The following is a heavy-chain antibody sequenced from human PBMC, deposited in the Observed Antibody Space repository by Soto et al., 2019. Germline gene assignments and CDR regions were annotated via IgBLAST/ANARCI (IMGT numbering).Heavy chain of an antibody. CDR1: GFTFSSYS. D-gene: IGHD6-13*01. Sequence: GGSLRLSCAASGFTFSSYSMNWVRQAPGKGLEWVSSISSSSSYIYYADSVKGRFTISRDNAKNSLYLQMNSLRAEDTAVYYCARDLVSRGKQRLVRGLVYWGQGTLVTVSS. J-gene: IGHJ4*02. V-gene: IGHV3-21*01. CDR3: ARDLVSRGKQRLVRGLVY. CDR2: ISSSSSYI.